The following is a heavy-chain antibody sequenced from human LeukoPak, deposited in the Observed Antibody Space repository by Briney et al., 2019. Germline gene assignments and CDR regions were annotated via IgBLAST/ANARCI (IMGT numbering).Heavy chain of an antibody. Sequence: TGGSLRLSCAASGFTFSSDAMSWVRQAPGKGLEWVSAISGSGGSTYYADSVKGRFTISRDNSKNTLYLQMNSLRAEDTAVYYCAKHSSGWSGWFDPWGQGTLVTVSS. CDR1: GFTFSSDA. J-gene: IGHJ5*02. V-gene: IGHV3-23*01. D-gene: IGHD6-19*01. CDR2: ISGSGGST. CDR3: AKHSSGWSGWFDP.